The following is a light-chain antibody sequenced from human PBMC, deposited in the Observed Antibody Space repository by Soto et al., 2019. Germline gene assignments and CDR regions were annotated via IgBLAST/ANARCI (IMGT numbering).Light chain of an antibody. CDR2: DAS. J-gene: IGKJ5*01. Sequence: IQLTQSPSSLSASVGDRVTITCRASQGISSYLGWYQQKPGKAPNLLIYDASTLHSGVPSRFSGGGSGTDFTLTISSLEPEDFAVYYCQQRSNWPVTFGQGTRLEIK. CDR1: QGISSY. CDR3: QQRSNWPVT. V-gene: IGKV1-9*01.